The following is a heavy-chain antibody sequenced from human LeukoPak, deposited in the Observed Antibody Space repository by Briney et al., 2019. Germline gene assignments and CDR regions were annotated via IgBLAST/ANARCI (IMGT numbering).Heavy chain of an antibody. Sequence: GGSLRLSCAASGFTFSNAWMSWVRQAPGKGLEWVGRIKSKTDGGTTDYAAPVKGRFTISRDDSKNTLYLQMNSLKPEDTAVYYCTTDDIAAAPKPPETLDYWGQGTLVTVSS. J-gene: IGHJ4*02. CDR2: IKSKTDGGTT. CDR1: GFTFSNAW. D-gene: IGHD6-13*01. V-gene: IGHV3-15*01. CDR3: TTDDIAAAPKPPETLDY.